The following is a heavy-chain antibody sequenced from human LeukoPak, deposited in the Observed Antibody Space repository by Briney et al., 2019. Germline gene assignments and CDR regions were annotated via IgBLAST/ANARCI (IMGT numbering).Heavy chain of an antibody. D-gene: IGHD3-22*01. Sequence: GSSVKVSCKASGGTFSSYAISWVRQAPGQGLEWTGVIIPIFGTANYAQKFQGRVTITADKSTSTAYMELSSLRSEDTAVYYCARATYYYDSSGYYHFDYWGQGTLVTVSS. CDR2: IIPIFGTA. V-gene: IGHV1-69*06. J-gene: IGHJ4*02. CDR1: GGTFSSYA. CDR3: ARATYYYDSSGYYHFDY.